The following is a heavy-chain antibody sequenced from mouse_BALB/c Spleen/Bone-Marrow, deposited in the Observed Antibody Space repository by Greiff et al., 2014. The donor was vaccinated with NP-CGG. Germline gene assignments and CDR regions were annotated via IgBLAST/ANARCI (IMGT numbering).Heavy chain of an antibody. D-gene: IGHD1-1*01. CDR3: ASPRYPFYAMDS. CDR2: ITNGGGAT. V-gene: IGHV5-12-2*01. CDR1: GFTFNSNT. J-gene: IGHJ4*01. Sequence: DVKLVESGGGLVQPGGSLKLSCAASGFTFNSNTMSWVRQTPEKRLEWVAYITNGGGATYYLDTVKGRFTISRDSAKNTLYLQMSNLRSEDTAMYDCASPRYPFYAMDSWGQGSSVTVSS.